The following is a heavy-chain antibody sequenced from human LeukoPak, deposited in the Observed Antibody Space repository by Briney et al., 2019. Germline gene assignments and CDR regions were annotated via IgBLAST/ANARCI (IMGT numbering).Heavy chain of an antibody. CDR1: GGTFSSYA. Sequence: SVKVSCKASGGTFSSYAISWVRQAPRQGLEWMGRIIPIFGTANYAQKFQDRVTITTDESTSTAYMELSSLRSEDTAVYYCARDTLPVTMVNWGQGTLVTVSS. D-gene: IGHD4/OR15-4a*01. J-gene: IGHJ4*02. V-gene: IGHV1-69*05. CDR3: ARDTLPVTMVN. CDR2: IIPIFGTA.